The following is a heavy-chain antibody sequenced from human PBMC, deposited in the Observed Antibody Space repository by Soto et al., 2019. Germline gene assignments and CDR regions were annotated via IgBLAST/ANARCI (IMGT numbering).Heavy chain of an antibody. J-gene: IGHJ4*02. D-gene: IGHD7-27*01. Sequence: QMQLLQSGVEVKKTGSSVKISCRTSGWIFTFQYLHCVRQAPAQGLEWLGWITPYNGAANYSQRFQDRISITRSNSLTPLFLELRDLRSEDTGLYYCARSATSGDQHFIDSWGQGTLVSVSS. CDR1: GWIFTFQY. CDR2: ITPYNGAA. V-gene: IGHV1-45*02. CDR3: ARSATSGDQHFIDS.